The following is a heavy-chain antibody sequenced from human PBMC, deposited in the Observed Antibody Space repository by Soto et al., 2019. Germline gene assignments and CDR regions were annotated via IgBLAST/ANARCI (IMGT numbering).Heavy chain of an antibody. D-gene: IGHD1-7*01. CDR3: VTERRNYEFAY. CDR1: GFTFSTFG. CDR2: IWNGRNSE. Sequence: QVQLVESGGGVVQPGRSLRLSCAASGFTFSTFGMHWVRQSPGKGLEWVAVIWNGRNSEDYADSVKGRFTISRDNSRNTLYLQMNSLRAEDTAMYYCVTERRNYEFAYWGKGILVTVSS. V-gene: IGHV3-33*01. J-gene: IGHJ4*02.